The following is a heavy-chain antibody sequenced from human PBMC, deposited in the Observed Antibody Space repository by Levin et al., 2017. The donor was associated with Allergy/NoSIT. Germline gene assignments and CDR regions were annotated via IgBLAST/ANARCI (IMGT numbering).Heavy chain of an antibody. J-gene: IGHJ4*02. CDR2: IGNSGSAI. D-gene: IGHD3-10*01. Sequence: GESLKISCAASGFTFSGHGMNWVRQAPGKGLEWISYIGNSGSAIFYADSVKGRFTISRDNAKNSLFLQMNSLRDEDTAVYYCARYGSGSNLRDPFDYWGQGTLVTVSS. V-gene: IGHV3-48*02. CDR1: GFTFSGHG. CDR3: ARYGSGSNLRDPFDY.